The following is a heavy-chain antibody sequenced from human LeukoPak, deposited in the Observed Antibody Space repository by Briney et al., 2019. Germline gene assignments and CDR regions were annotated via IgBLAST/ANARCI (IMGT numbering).Heavy chain of an antibody. J-gene: IGHJ4*02. Sequence: PSETLSLTCTVSGGSISSFYWSWIRQPPGKGLGWIGYICYSGSTNYNPSLKSRVTMSVDTSKNQFSLRLSSVTAADTAIYYCARGISGSGSYGHFDYWGQGILVTVSS. D-gene: IGHD1-26*01. CDR3: ARGISGSGSYGHFDY. CDR2: ICYSGST. V-gene: IGHV4-59*12. CDR1: GGSISSFY.